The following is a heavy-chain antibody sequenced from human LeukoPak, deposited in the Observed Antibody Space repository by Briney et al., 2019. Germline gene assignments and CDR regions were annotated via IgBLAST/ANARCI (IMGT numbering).Heavy chain of an antibody. CDR2: IYHSGST. D-gene: IGHD3-10*01. V-gene: IGHV4-30-2*01. CDR1: GGSISSGGYS. Sequence: SQTLSLTCAVSGGSISSGGYSWSWIRQPPGKGLEWIGYIYHSGSTYYNPSLKSRVTISVDRSKNQFSLKLSSVTAADTAVYYCARAAYGSGSTDAFDIWGQGTMVTVSS. CDR3: ARAAYGSGSTDAFDI. J-gene: IGHJ3*02.